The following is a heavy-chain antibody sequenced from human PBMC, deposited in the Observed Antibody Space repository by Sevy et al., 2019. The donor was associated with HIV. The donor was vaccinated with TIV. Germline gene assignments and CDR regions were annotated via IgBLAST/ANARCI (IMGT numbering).Heavy chain of an antibody. D-gene: IGHD2-21*01. CDR3: VRALFKADSL. V-gene: IGHV3-7*01. J-gene: IGHJ4*02. Sequence: GGSLRLSCAASGFKIRVYWMLWVRQAPDKGLEWVANIKEDGSTKYYLESVKGRFTISRDNAENAVFLQMNSLRVEDTAVYYCVRALFKADSLWGQGTLVTVSS. CDR2: IKEDGSTK. CDR1: GFKIRVYW.